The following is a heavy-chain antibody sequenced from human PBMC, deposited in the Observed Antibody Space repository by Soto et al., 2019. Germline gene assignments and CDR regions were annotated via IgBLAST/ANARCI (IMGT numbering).Heavy chain of an antibody. V-gene: IGHV4-61*01. CDR3: ARGRLTSGTVKEGTLGLYYYYGLYF. CDR2: LYNTVTT. CDR1: GGSVSSGSHV. Sequence: SETLSLSCPVSGGSVSSGSHVWSWIRESPGKELEWIGCLYNTVTTKYNPSLKSRVIISVDTAENPFSLKLNSVTTADTALYLCARGRLTSGTVKEGTLGLYYYYGLYFGGQGTTVTVSS. D-gene: IGHD3-10*01. J-gene: IGHJ6*02.